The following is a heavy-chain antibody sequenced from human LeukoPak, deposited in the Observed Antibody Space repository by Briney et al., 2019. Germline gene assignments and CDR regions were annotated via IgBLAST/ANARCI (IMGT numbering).Heavy chain of an antibody. CDR1: GGSISTYY. V-gene: IGHV4-59*04. D-gene: IGHD5-24*01. Sequence: SETLSLTCTVSGGSISTYYWNWIRQPPGKGLEWIGTIYHSGSTYYSPSLKSRVTISVDTSNNQFSLRLSSVTAADTAVYYCARDESGDAFDIWGQGTMVTVSS. CDR2: IYHSGST. J-gene: IGHJ3*02. CDR3: ARDESGDAFDI.